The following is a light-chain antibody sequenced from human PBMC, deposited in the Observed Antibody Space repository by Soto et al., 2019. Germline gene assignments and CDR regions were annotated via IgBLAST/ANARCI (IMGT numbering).Light chain of an antibody. Sequence: QSVLTQPASVSGSPGQSITISCTGTSSDVGGYDYVSWYQHHSGKAPKLTIYEVSNRPSGVSNRFSGSKSGNTASLTISGLQAEDEAEYYCSSYTSSSTDVFGTGTKVTVL. CDR1: SSDVGGYDY. J-gene: IGLJ1*01. CDR2: EVS. CDR3: SSYTSSSTDV. V-gene: IGLV2-14*01.